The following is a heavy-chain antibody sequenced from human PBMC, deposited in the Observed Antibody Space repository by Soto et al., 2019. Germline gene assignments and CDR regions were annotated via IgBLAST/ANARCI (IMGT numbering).Heavy chain of an antibody. J-gene: IGHJ4*02. V-gene: IGHV4-39*01. CDR1: GGSISSSSYY. Sequence: QLQLQESGPGLVKPSETLSLTCTVSGGSISSSSYYWGWIRQPPGKGLEWIGSIYYSGSTYYNPSLKSRVTISVDTSKNQFSLKLSSVTAADTAVYYCARQSLPRGRLFDYWGQGTLVTVSS. CDR2: IYYSGST. CDR3: ARQSLPRGRLFDY. D-gene: IGHD2-15*01.